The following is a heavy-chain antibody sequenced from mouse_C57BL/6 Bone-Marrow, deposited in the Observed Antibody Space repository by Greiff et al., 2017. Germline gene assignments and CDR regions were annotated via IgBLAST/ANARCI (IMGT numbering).Heavy chain of an antibody. CDR2: IDPSDSYT. V-gene: IGHV1-69*01. D-gene: IGHD2-4*01. CDR3: ARYRYDYGGYWYFDV. J-gene: IGHJ1*03. Sequence: VQLQQPGAELVMPGASVKLSCKASGYTFTSYWMHWVKQRPGQGLEWIGEIDPSDSYTNYNQKFKGKSTLTVDKSSSTAYMQLSSLTSEDSAVYYGARYRYDYGGYWYFDVWGTGTTVTVSS. CDR1: GYTFTSYW.